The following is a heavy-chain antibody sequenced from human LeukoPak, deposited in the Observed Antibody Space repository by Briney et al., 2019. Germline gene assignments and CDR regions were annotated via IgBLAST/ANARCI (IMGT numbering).Heavy chain of an antibody. Sequence: PSETLSLTCTVSGDSINNYYWAWIRQPPGKGLEWIGYIHYSGTTYYNPSLKSRVIISVDSSRTQFSLKLSSMTAADTAVYYCAGLYDYGDYWPRLIDYWGQGTLVTVSS. CDR1: GDSINNYY. V-gene: IGHV4-59*01. J-gene: IGHJ4*02. CDR2: IHYSGTT. CDR3: AGLYDYGDYWPRLIDY. D-gene: IGHD4-17*01.